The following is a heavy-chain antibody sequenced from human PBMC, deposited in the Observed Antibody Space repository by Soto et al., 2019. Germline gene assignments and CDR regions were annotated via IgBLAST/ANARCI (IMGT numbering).Heavy chain of an antibody. V-gene: IGHV1-69*01. CDR3: AKVRYSSPMGYYYGMDV. J-gene: IGHJ6*02. D-gene: IGHD6-19*01. CDR1: RVAFSKFI. Sequence: QAQLEQSGGEVKKPGSSVEVSCKASRVAFSKFIVTWVRQAPGLGLEWVGGIIPIFGTANYAQKFQGRDTITADESTSTSYMEVNNLRSEDTAVYYCAKVRYSSPMGYYYGMDVWGQGTTVTVSS. CDR2: IIPIFGTA.